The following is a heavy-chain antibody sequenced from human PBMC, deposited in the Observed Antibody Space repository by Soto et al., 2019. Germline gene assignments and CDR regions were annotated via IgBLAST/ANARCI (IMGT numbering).Heavy chain of an antibody. CDR2: ISAYNGNT. D-gene: IGHD3-9*01. CDR1: GYTFTTYG. CDR3: ARDDGFANYDISRSEYYYYGMDV. V-gene: IGHV1-18*01. Sequence: GASVKVSCKASGYTFTTYGISWVRQAPGQGLEWMGWISAYNGNTKYAQKLQGRVTITRDTSASTAYMELSSLRSEDTAVYYCARDDGFANYDISRSEYYYYGMDVWGQGTTVTVSS. J-gene: IGHJ6*02.